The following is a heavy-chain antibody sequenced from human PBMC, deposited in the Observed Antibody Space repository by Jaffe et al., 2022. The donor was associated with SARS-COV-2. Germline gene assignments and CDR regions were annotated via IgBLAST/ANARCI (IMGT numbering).Heavy chain of an antibody. CDR2: ISWNSGSI. D-gene: IGHD6-13*01. Sequence: EVQLVESGGGLVQPGRSLRLSCAASGFTFDDYAMHWVRQAPGKGLEWVSGISWNSGSIGYADSVKGRFTISRDNAKNSLYLQMNSLRAEDTALYYCAKGTAPGYSSSWSHFDYWGQGTLVTVSS. V-gene: IGHV3-9*01. CDR3: AKGTAPGYSSSWSHFDY. J-gene: IGHJ4*02. CDR1: GFTFDDYA.